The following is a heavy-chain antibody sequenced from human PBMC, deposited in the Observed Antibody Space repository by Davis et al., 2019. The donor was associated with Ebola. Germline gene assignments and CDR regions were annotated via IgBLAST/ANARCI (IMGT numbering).Heavy chain of an antibody. CDR1: GFTFSSYW. J-gene: IGHJ4*02. V-gene: IGHV3-7*01. CDR2: IKQDGSEK. Sequence: GESLKISCAASGFTFSSYWMSWVRQAPGKGLEWVANIKQDGSEKYYVDSVKGRFTISRDNAKNSLYLQMNSLRAEDTAVYYCARDWVGLLWFGDDLDYWGQGTLVTVSS. D-gene: IGHD3-10*01. CDR3: ARDWVGLLWFGDDLDY.